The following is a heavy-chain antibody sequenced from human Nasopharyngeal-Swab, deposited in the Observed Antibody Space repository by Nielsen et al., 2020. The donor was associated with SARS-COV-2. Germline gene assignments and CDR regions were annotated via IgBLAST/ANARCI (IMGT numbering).Heavy chain of an antibody. CDR3: TRCGGGCYSGRDY. Sequence: GGSLRLSCAASGFTFSDSAIHWVRQASGKGLAWVGRVRSKGNNYATAYSASVKGRFIIFRDDPTNTAYLQMNSLKTEDTAMYYCTRCGGGCYSGRDYWGQGTLVTVSS. CDR2: VRSKGNNYAT. D-gene: IGHD2-15*01. J-gene: IGHJ4*02. CDR1: GFTFSDSA. V-gene: IGHV3-73*01.